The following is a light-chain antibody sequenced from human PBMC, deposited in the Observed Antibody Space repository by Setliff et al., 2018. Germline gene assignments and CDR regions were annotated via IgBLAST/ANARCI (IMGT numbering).Light chain of an antibody. CDR3: LSYTSKTTHAL. Sequence: QSVLTQPAAVSGSPGQSIATSCAGTSSDVGGYNYVSWYQQHPGKAPKLMIYEVTKRPSGVSDRFSGSKSGNTASLTISGLQAEDEADYYCLSYTSKTTHALFAGGTK. V-gene: IGLV2-14*01. J-gene: IGLJ2*01. CDR2: EVT. CDR1: SSDVGGYNY.